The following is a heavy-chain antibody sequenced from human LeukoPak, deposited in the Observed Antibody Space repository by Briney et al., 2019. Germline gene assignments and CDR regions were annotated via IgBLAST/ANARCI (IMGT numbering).Heavy chain of an antibody. CDR3: ARDLRYSSDY. J-gene: IGHJ4*02. V-gene: IGHV3-74*01. D-gene: IGHD5-18*01. Sequence: PGGSLRLSCAASGFTFNIYWMHWVRQAPGKGLVWVSYINSDGSSTTHADSVKGRFTISRDNAKNTVYLQMNSLRAEDTAVYYCARDLRYSSDYWGQGTLVTVSS. CDR1: GFTFNIYW. CDR2: INSDGSST.